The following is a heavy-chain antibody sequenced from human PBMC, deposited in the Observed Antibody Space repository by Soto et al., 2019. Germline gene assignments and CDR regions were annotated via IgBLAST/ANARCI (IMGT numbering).Heavy chain of an antibody. V-gene: IGHV3-9*01. J-gene: IGHJ4*02. Sequence: EVQLVESGGGLVQPGRSLRLSCTASGFDFGEYAMHWVRQAPGKGLEWVSGITWNSCNIGYAESVKGRFTISRDNANNSLFLQMNSLIPEDTAVYYCAKDHLGGAVAVPVFDQRGQGAQVTVSS. D-gene: IGHD6-19*01. CDR3: AKDHLGGAVAVPVFDQ. CDR2: ITWNSCNI. CDR1: GFDFGEYA.